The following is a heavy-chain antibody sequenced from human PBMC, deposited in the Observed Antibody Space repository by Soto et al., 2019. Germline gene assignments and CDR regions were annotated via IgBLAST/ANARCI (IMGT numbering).Heavy chain of an antibody. D-gene: IGHD3-16*01. CDR2: ISGSGDST. CDR3: AKGGAFRGQYYYYYMDV. V-gene: IGHV3-23*01. Sequence: EVQLLESGGGLVQPGVSLRLSCAASGFTFSGYAMSWVRQAPGKGLEWVSAISGSGDSTYYADSVKGRFTSSRDTSKNTLYLQMNSLRAEDTAVFYCAKGGAFRGQYYYYYMDVWGKGTTVTVSS. J-gene: IGHJ6*03. CDR1: GFTFSGYA.